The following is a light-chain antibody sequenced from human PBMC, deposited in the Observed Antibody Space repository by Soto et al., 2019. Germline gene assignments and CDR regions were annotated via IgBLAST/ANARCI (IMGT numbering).Light chain of an antibody. CDR2: KAS. CDR3: QHYNSYSEA. V-gene: IGKV1-5*03. Sequence: DIQMTQSPSTLSGSVGDRVTITCRASQTIRIWLAWDQQKPGKAPKLLIYKASTLKSGVPSRFSGSGSGTEFTLTTSSLQPDDFATYYCQHYNSYSEAFGQGTKVDI. J-gene: IGKJ1*01. CDR1: QTIRIW.